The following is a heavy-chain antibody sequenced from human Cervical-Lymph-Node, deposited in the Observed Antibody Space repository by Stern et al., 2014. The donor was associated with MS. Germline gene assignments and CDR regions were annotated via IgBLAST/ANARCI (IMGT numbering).Heavy chain of an antibody. V-gene: IGHV4-59*01. Sequence: QLQLQESGPGLVKPSETLSLTCTVSGGSISRYYWSWIRQPPGKGLEWIGYIYCSGGTNYNPSLKSRVTISVDTPKNQFSLKLSSVTAADTAVYYCARGTGTTYYGMDVWGQGTTVTVSS. D-gene: IGHD1-7*01. CDR1: GGSISRYY. CDR2: IYCSGGT. CDR3: ARGTGTTYYGMDV. J-gene: IGHJ6*02.